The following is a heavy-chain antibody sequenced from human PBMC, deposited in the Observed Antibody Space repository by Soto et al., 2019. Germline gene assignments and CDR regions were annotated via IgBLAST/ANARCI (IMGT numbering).Heavy chain of an antibody. CDR2: MYSNIGNT. D-gene: IGHD3-16*02. J-gene: IGHJ3*02. CDR3: ATAARVMITFGGVIVTPSDAFDN. V-gene: IGHV1-8*01. Sequence: GASVKVSCKASGYTFTSYDINWVRQATGQGLERMGCMYSNIGNTGYAQMFLCRVTMTRNTSISTAYMELSSLRSEDTAVYYCATAARVMITFGGVIVTPSDAFDNWGQGTMVTVSS. CDR1: GYTFTSYD.